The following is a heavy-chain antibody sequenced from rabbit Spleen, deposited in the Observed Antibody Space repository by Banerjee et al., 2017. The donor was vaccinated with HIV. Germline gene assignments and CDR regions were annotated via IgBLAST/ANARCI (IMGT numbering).Heavy chain of an antibody. CDR1: GFTLSSYY. CDR2: IDPVFGIT. Sequence: QLEESAGGLVQPGGSLKLSCKASGFTLSSYYMNWVRQAPGKGLEWIGYIDPVFGITYYANWVNGRCSISRENAQNTVFLQMTRLTAADTATYFCARDGAGGSYFALWGQGTLGTVS. J-gene: IGHJ4*01. V-gene: IGHV1S7*01. D-gene: IGHD8-1*01. CDR3: ARDGAGGSYFAL.